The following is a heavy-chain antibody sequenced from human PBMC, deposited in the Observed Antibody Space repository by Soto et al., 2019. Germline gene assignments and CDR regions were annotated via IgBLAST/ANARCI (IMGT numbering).Heavy chain of an antibody. Sequence: GGSLRLSCAASGFTFSSYGMHWVRQAPGKGLEWVAVIWYDGSNKYYADSVKGRFTISRDNSKNTLYLQMNSLRAEDTAVYYCARNVDTAMVFFDYWGQGTLVTVSS. CDR3: ARNVDTAMVFFDY. CDR2: IWYDGSNK. CDR1: GFTFSSYG. J-gene: IGHJ4*02. V-gene: IGHV3-33*01. D-gene: IGHD5-18*01.